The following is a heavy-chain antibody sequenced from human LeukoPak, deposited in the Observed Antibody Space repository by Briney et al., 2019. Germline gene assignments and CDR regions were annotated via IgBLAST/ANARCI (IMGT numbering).Heavy chain of an antibody. D-gene: IGHD6-19*01. CDR3: ARTNRAGYSSGHVEAYYYYYMDV. CDR1: GYTFTSYD. J-gene: IGHJ6*03. CDR2: MNPNSGNT. V-gene: IGHV1-8*01. Sequence: GASVKVSCKASGYTFTSYDINWVRQATGQGLEWMGWMNPNSGNTGYAQKFQGRVTMTRNTSISTAYMELSSLRSEDTAVYYCARTNRAGYSSGHVEAYYYYYMDVWGKGTTVTISS.